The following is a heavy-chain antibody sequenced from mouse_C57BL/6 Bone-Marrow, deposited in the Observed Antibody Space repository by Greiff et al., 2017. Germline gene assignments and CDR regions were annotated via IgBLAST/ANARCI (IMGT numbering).Heavy chain of an antibody. V-gene: IGHV1-42*01. CDR3: ARGGLITTVVEGDY. CDR2: INPSTGGT. CDR1: GYSFTGYY. D-gene: IGHD1-1*01. Sequence: QLQQSGPELVKPGASVKISCKASGYSFTGYYMNWVKQSPEKSLEWIGEINPSTGGTTYNQKFKAKATLTVDKSSSTAYMQLKSLTSEDSAVYYCARGGLITTVVEGDYWGQGTSVTVSS. J-gene: IGHJ4*01.